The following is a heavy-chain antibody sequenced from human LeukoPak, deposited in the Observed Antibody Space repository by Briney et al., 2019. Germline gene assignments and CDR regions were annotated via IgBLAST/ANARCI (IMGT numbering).Heavy chain of an antibody. CDR1: CVSISTSGYF. Sequence: SETLSLTCTVSCVSISTSGYFWGWIRQPPARGLEWIGTVYYTGSTDYNSSLKSRVTISVDTSKNQFSLRLSSVTAADTAVYYCARLRDYYSYYMDVWGKGTTVTVSS. CDR2: VYYTGST. J-gene: IGHJ6*03. V-gene: IGHV4-39*01. CDR3: ARLRDYYSYYMDV.